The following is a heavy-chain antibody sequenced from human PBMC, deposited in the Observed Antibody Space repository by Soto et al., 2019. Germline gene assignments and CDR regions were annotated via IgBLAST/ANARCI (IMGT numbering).Heavy chain of an antibody. V-gene: IGHV1-18*01. J-gene: IGHJ4*02. CDR2: ISAYNGNT. CDR3: ASGTTVETGNY. D-gene: IGHD4-17*01. Sequence: QVQLVQSGAEVKKPGASVKVSCKASGYTFTSYGFSWVRQAPGQGLEWMGWISAYNGNTNYAQKLKGRVTMTTDTSTSTAYMEQRTVSTDDTAVYSCASGTTVETGNYWGKGTLVTVSS. CDR1: GYTFTSYG.